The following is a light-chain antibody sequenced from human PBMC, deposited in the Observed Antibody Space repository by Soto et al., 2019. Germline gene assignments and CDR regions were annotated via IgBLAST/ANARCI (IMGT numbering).Light chain of an antibody. CDR3: QQYGSSPET. CDR2: GAS. CDR1: QSVRISY. Sequence: ETVLTQSPGTLSLSPGERATLSCRASQSVRISYLAWYQQKTGQAPRLLIYGASSRVTGIPDRFSGSGSGTDFTLTISRLETEDFAVYYCQQYGSSPETFGQGNKVEIK. J-gene: IGKJ1*01. V-gene: IGKV3-20*01.